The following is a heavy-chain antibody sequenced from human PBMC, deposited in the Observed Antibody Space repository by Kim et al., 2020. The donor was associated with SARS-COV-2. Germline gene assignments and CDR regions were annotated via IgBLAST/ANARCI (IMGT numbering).Heavy chain of an antibody. J-gene: IGHJ4*02. V-gene: IGHV4-61*02. CDR1: GGSISSGSYY. Sequence: SETLSLTCTVSGGSISSGSYYWSWIRQPAGKGLEWIGRIYTSGSTNYNPSLKSRVTISVDTSKNQFSLKLSSVTAADTAVYYCASRRRYSGYEIYWGQGTLVTVSS. D-gene: IGHD5-12*01. CDR3: ASRRRYSGYEIY. CDR2: IYTSGST.